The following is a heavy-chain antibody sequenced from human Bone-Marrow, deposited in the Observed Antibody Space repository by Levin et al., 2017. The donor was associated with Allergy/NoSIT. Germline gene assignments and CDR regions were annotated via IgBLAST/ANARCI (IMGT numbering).Heavy chain of an antibody. CDR1: GFTFSSYA. J-gene: IGHJ4*02. CDR3: AKEGPGRDFDY. Sequence: GESLKISCAASGFTFSSYAMHWVRQAPGKGLEWVAFISYDGSDKYYAESVKGRFTISRDDSKNTLYLQMYSLRAEDTAAYYCAKEGPGRDFDYWGQGTLVAVSS. CDR2: ISYDGSDK. V-gene: IGHV3-30*18. D-gene: IGHD1-14*01.